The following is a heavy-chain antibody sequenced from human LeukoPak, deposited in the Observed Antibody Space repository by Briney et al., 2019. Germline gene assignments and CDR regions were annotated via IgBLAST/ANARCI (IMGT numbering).Heavy chain of an antibody. CDR2: ISYDGSNK. Sequence: GRSLTLSCAASGFTFSSYAMHWVRQAPGKGLEWVAVISYDGSNKYYADSVKGLFTISRDNSKNTLYLQMNSLRAEETAMYYCARETYGETVVDYWGQGTLVTVSS. CDR1: GFTFSSYA. CDR3: ARETYGETVVDY. J-gene: IGHJ4*02. V-gene: IGHV3-30*07. D-gene: IGHD4-17*01.